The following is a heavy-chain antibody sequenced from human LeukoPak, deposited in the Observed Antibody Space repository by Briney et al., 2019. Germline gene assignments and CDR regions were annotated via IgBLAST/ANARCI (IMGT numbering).Heavy chain of an antibody. CDR3: ARESGDYVKFDY. V-gene: IGHV6-1*01. Sequence: SQTLSLICAISGDSVSTNFAAWNWLRQSPSRGLEWLGRTYYRSRWINEYAISVRSRITISTDTSKNQFSLQLNFVTPEDTAVYYCARESGDYVKFDYWGQGTLVTVSS. CDR2: TYYRSRWIN. D-gene: IGHD3-16*01. J-gene: IGHJ4*02. CDR1: GDSVSTNFAA.